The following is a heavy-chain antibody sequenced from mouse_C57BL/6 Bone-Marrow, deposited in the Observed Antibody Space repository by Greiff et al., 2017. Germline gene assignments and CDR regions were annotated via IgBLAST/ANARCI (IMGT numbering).Heavy chain of an antibody. CDR3: ARHGYDGDYAMDY. J-gene: IGHJ4*01. D-gene: IGHD2-2*01. Sequence: EVQLVESGGGLVQPGESLKLSCESNEYEFPSHDMSWVRKTPETRLELVAAINSDGGSTYYPATMERRFIISRDNTKKTLYLQMSSLRAEDTALYYCARHGYDGDYAMDYWGQGTSVTVSS. V-gene: IGHV5-2*01. CDR2: INSDGGST. CDR1: EYEFPSHD.